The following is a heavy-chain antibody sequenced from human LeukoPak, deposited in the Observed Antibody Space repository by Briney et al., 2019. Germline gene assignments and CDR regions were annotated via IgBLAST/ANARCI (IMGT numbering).Heavy chain of an antibody. J-gene: IGHJ5*02. CDR2: ISAYNGNT. D-gene: IGHD4-17*01. V-gene: IGHV1-18*01. CDR1: GYTFTSYG. CDR3: ARELNYGDYVGGKDVWFDP. Sequence: GASVKVSCKASGYTFTSYGISWVRQAPGQGLEWMGWISAYNGNTNYAQKLQGRVTMTTDTSTSTAYMELRSLRSDDTAVYYCARELNYGDYVGGKDVWFDPWGQGTLVTVSS.